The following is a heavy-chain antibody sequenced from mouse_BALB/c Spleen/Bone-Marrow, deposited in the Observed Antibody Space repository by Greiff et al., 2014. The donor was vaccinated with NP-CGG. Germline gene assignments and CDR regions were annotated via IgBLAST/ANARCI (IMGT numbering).Heavy chain of an antibody. J-gene: IGHJ1*01. CDR2: FYPGSGSI. CDR3: ARHESYGNYLYFDV. CDR1: GYTFTEYI. Sequence: QVQLQQSGAGLVKPGASVKLSCKASGYTFTEYIIHWVKQRPGQGLEWIGWFYPGSGSIKNNEKFKDKATLTADKSSSTVYMELSRLTSEDSAVYFCARHESYGNYLYFDVWGAGTTVTVSS. D-gene: IGHD2-10*02. V-gene: IGHV1-62-2*01.